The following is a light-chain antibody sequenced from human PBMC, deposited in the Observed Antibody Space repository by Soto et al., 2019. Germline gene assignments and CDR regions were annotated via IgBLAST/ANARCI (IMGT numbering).Light chain of an antibody. J-gene: IGKJ4*01. CDR3: QQSYSAPLT. Sequence: DLQMTQSPSSLSAFIGDRVTITCRANQSVNNYLNWYQQKPGKAPKLLIYAASSLNSGAPSRVSGSGSGTDFTLTLSGLQYEDVATYFCQQSYSAPLTFGGGTRVEIK. V-gene: IGKV1-39*01. CDR2: AAS. CDR1: QSVNNY.